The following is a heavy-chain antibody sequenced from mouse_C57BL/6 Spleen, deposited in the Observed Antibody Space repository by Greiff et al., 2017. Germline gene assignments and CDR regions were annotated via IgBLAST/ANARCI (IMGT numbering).Heavy chain of an antibody. J-gene: IGHJ4*01. CDR2: IDPSDSYT. Sequence: QVQLQQPGAELVRPGTSVKLSCKASGYTFTSYWMHWVKQRPGQGLEWIGVIDPSDSYTNYNQKFKGKATLTVDTSSSTAYMQLSSLTSEDSAVYYCADGAGAMDYWGQGTSVTVSS. CDR1: GYTFTSYW. D-gene: IGHD2-3*01. V-gene: IGHV1-59*01. CDR3: ADGAGAMDY.